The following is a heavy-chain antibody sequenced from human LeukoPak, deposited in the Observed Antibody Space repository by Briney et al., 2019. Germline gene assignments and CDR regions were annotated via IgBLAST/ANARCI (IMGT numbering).Heavy chain of an antibody. Sequence: GGSLRLSCAASGFTFSSYGMHWVRQAPGKGLEWVAVIWYDGSNKYYADSVKGRFTISRDNSKNTLYLQMNSLRAEDTAVYYCPRHSPIVVVPAATQGGYIGYDLGWFDPWGQGTLVTVSS. J-gene: IGHJ5*02. D-gene: IGHD2-2*01. CDR2: IWYDGSNK. CDR1: GFTFSSYG. V-gene: IGHV3-33*01. CDR3: PRHSPIVVVPAATQGGYIGYDLGWFDP.